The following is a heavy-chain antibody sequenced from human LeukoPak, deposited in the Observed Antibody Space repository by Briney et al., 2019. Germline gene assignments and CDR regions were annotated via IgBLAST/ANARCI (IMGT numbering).Heavy chain of an antibody. CDR3: AKYGSSNPANYYYYGMDV. Sequence: PGGSLRLSCAASGFTFSSYAMSWVRQAPGKGLEWVSSISGSGGSTYYADSVKGRFTIPRDNSKNTLYPQMNSLRAEDTAVYYCAKYGSSNPANYYYYGMDVWGQGTTVTVSS. D-gene: IGHD6-13*01. CDR1: GFTFSSYA. J-gene: IGHJ6*02. CDR2: ISGSGGST. V-gene: IGHV3-23*01.